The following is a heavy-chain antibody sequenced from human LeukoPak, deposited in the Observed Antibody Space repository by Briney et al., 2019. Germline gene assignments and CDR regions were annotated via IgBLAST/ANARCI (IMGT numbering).Heavy chain of an antibody. CDR1: GGSFSKYY. J-gene: IGHJ4*02. CDR2: INHSGST. CDR3: AMSSGWYLHFDY. Sequence: SETLSLTCTVYGGSFSKYYWSWIRQPPGKGLEWVGEINHSGSTNYNPSLKSRVTISVDTSKNQFSLKLSSVTAADTAVYYCAMSSGWYLHFDYWGQGTLVTVSS. D-gene: IGHD6-19*01. V-gene: IGHV4-34*01.